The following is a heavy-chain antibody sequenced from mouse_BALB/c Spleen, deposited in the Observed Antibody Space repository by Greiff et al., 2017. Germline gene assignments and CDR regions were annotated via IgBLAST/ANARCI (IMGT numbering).Heavy chain of an antibody. Sequence: VQLQQSGPSLVKPSQTLSLTCSVTGDSITSGYWNWIRKFPGNKLEYMGYISYSGSTYYNPSLKSRISITRDTSKNQYYLQLNSVTTEDTATYYCARREIYYGSSYGYYAMDYWGQGTSVTVSS. D-gene: IGHD1-1*01. J-gene: IGHJ4*01. V-gene: IGHV3-8*02. CDR2: ISYSGST. CDR1: GDSITSGY. CDR3: ARREIYYGSSYGYYAMDY.